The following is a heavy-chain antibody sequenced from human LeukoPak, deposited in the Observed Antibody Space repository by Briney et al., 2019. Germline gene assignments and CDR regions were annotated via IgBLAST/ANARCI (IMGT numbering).Heavy chain of an antibody. V-gene: IGHV1-46*01. Sequence: ASVKVSCKASGYTFTSYYMHWVRQAPGQGLEWVGIINPSGGSTSYAQKFQGRVTMTRDMSTSTVYMELSSLRSEDTAVYYCARDLSGVAGYTYGRGIDYWGQGTLVTVSS. J-gene: IGHJ4*02. D-gene: IGHD5-18*01. CDR3: ARDLSGVAGYTYGRGIDY. CDR1: GYTFTSYY. CDR2: INPSGGST.